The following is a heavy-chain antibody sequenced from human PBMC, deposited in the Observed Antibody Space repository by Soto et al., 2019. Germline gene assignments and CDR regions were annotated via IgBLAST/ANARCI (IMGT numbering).Heavy chain of an antibody. V-gene: IGHV1-46*01. J-gene: IGHJ6*02. Sequence: ASVKVSCKASGYTRTSYYMHWVRQARGQGLEWMGIINPSGGSTSYAQKFQGRVTMTRDTSTSTVYMELSSLRSEDTAVYYCARVFRLGGYSYGRRDYHYGMDVWGQGTTVTVSS. CDR3: ARVFRLGGYSYGRRDYHYGMDV. D-gene: IGHD5-18*01. CDR1: GYTRTSYY. CDR2: INPSGGST.